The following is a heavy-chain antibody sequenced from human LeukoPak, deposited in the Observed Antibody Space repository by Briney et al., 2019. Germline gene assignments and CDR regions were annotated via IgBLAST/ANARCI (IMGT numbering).Heavy chain of an antibody. D-gene: IGHD3-22*01. J-gene: IGHJ1*01. Sequence: GGSLRLSCAASGFTFSSYAMHWVRQAPGKGLEWVAVISYDGSNRYYADSVKGRFTISRDSSKNTLYLQMNSLRAEDTAVYYCAREVRNYYDSSGRGGFQHWGQGTLVTVSS. CDR2: ISYDGSNR. CDR3: AREVRNYYDSSGRGGFQH. V-gene: IGHV3-30*04. CDR1: GFTFSSYA.